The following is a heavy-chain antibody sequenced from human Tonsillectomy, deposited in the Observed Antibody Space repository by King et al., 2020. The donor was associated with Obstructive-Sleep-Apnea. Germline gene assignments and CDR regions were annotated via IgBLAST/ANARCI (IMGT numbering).Heavy chain of an antibody. D-gene: IGHD3-22*01. V-gene: IGHV4-39*07. CDR1: GGSISSSSYY. Sequence: QLQESGPGLVKPSETLSLTCTVSGGSISSSSYYWGWIRQPPGKGLEWIGSIYYIGSTYYNPSLKSRVTISVDTSKNQFSLKLSSVTAADTAVYYCASRRITMIVVVMPLFDYWGQGTLVTVSS. CDR3: ASRRITMIVVVMPLFDY. J-gene: IGHJ4*02. CDR2: IYYIGST.